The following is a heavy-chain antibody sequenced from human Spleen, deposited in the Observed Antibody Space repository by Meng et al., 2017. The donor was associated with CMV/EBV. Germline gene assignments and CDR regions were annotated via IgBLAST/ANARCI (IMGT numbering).Heavy chain of an antibody. CDR2: IYYSGST. J-gene: IGHJ3*02. D-gene: IGHD4-11*01. CDR1: GGSISSYY. Sequence: SETLSLTCTVSGGSISSYYWSWIWQPPGKGLEWIGYIYYSGSTNYNPSLKSRVTISVDTSKNQFSLKLSSVTAADTAVYYCASSHDYSNYLRVGAFDIWGQGTMVTVSS. V-gene: IGHV4-59*01. CDR3: ASSHDYSNYLRVGAFDI.